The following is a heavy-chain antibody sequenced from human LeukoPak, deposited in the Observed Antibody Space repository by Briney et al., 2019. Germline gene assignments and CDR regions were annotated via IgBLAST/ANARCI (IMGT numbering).Heavy chain of an antibody. CDR3: ARVPANYYYYYMDV. J-gene: IGHJ6*03. Sequence: PGGSLRLSCAASGFTFSSYGMHWVRQAPGKGLEWVAFIRYDGSNKYYADSVKGRFTISRDNSKNTLYLHVNSLRPEDTAVYYCARVPANYYYYYMDVWGKGTTVTISS. CDR2: IRYDGSNK. CDR1: GFTFSSYG. V-gene: IGHV3-30*02.